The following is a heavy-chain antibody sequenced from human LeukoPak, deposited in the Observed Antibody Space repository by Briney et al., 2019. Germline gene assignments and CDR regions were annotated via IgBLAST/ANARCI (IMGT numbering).Heavy chain of an antibody. CDR1: GFTFSNYN. CDR3: AREHSGYDFPGRDYYYMDV. CDR2: ISSSSRSYI. J-gene: IGHJ6*03. D-gene: IGHD5-12*01. Sequence: GGSLRLSCAASGFTFSNYNMNWVRQAPGKGLEWVSSISSSSRSYIYYADSVKGRFTISRDNAKNSLYLQMNSVRAEDTAVYYCAREHSGYDFPGRDYYYMDVWGKGTTVTISS. V-gene: IGHV3-21*01.